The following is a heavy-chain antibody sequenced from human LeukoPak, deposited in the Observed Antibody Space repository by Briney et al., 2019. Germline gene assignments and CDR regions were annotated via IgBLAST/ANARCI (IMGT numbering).Heavy chain of an antibody. D-gene: IGHD3-10*01. CDR1: GFTFSTYA. Sequence: GGSLRLSCAASGFTFSTYAMSWVRQTPEKGLEWVSAISGSGGSTYYAGSVKGRFTISRDNSKNTLYLQMNSLRAEDTAVYYCAKDRGFGEYFPFFYWGQGTLVIVSS. J-gene: IGHJ4*02. CDR3: AKDRGFGEYFPFFY. V-gene: IGHV3-23*01. CDR2: ISGSGGST.